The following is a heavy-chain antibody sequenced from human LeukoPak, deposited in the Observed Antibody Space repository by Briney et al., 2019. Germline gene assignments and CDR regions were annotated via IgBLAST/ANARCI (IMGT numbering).Heavy chain of an antibody. J-gene: IGHJ4*02. CDR3: ARDGTSTDDY. Sequence: ASVKVSCKASGYTFTDYYMHWMRQAPGQGLEWMGWISGYNDNTNYAQKFQGRLTVTTDTSTSTTYMELRSLRSDDTAVYYCARDGTSTDDYWGQGTLVTVSS. CDR1: GYTFTDYY. V-gene: IGHV1-18*04. D-gene: IGHD2-2*01. CDR2: ISGYNDNT.